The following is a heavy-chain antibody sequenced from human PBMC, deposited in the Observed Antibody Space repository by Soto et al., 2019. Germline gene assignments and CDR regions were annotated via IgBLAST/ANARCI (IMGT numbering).Heavy chain of an antibody. CDR2: INHSGST. CDR3: ARSGRNYYYYYYMDV. D-gene: IGHD6-25*01. CDR1: GGSFSGYY. Sequence: TSETLSLTCAVYGGSFSGYYWSWIRQPPGKGLEWIGEINHSGSTNYNPSLKSRVTISVDTSKNQFSLKLSSVTAADTAVYYCARSGRNYYYYYYMDVWGKGTTVTVSS. V-gene: IGHV4-34*01. J-gene: IGHJ6*03.